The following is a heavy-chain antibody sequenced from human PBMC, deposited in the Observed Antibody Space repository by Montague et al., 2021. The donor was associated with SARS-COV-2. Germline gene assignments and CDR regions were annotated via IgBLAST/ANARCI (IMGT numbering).Heavy chain of an antibody. CDR3: VRDQGRSNWNYPDY. J-gene: IGHJ4*02. D-gene: IGHD1-20*01. CDR1: GGSISGYY. V-gene: IGHV4-4*07. CDR2: IYNSGST. Sequence: ETLSLTCTVSGGSISGYYWSWFRQSAGKALEWIGRIYNSGSTSYNPSLKSRVTMSVDTSKNQFSLKLSSVTAADTAVYYCVRDQGRSNWNYPDYWGQGTLVTVSS.